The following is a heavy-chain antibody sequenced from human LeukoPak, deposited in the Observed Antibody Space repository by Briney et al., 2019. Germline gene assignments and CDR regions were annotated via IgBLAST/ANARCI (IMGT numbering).Heavy chain of an antibody. Sequence: ASVKVSCKASGYTFTGYYMHWVRQAPGQGREWVGWINPNSGGTNYAQKFQGWVTMTRDTSISTAYMELRRLRSDDTAVYYCARVRLVPGDLDYWGRGTLVTVSS. D-gene: IGHD7-27*01. V-gene: IGHV1-2*04. CDR1: GYTFTGYY. CDR2: INPNSGGT. CDR3: ARVRLVPGDLDY. J-gene: IGHJ4*02.